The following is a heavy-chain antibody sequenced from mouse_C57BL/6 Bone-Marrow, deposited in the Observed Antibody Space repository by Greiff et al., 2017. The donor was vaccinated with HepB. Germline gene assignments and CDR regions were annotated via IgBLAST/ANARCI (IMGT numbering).Heavy chain of an antibody. CDR2: SRNKANDYTT. V-gene: IGHV7-1*01. CDR1: GFTFSDFY. CDR3: AREYDYDRGGFAY. Sequence: EVHLVESGGGLVQSGRSLRLSCATSGFTFSDFYMEWVRQAPGKGLEWIAASRNKANDYTTEYSASVKGRFIVSRDTSQSILYLQMNALRAEDTAIYYCAREYDYDRGGFAYWGQGTLVTVSA. D-gene: IGHD2-4*01. J-gene: IGHJ3*01.